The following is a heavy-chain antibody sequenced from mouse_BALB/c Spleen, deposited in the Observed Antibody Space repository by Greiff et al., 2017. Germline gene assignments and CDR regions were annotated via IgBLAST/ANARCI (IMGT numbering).Heavy chain of an antibody. J-gene: IGHJ2*01. D-gene: IGHD2-3*01. CDR3: ADGYSVYYFDY. Sequence: VQLKQSGAELVKPGASVKLSCTASGFNIKDTYMHWVKQRPEQGLEWIGRIDPANGNTKYDPKFQGKATITADTSSNTAYLQLSSLTSEDTAVYYCADGYSVYYFDYWGQGTTLTVSS. V-gene: IGHV14-3*02. CDR2: IDPANGNT. CDR1: GFNIKDTY.